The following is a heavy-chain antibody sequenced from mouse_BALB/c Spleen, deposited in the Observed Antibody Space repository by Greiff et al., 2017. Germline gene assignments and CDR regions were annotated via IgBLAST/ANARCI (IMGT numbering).Heavy chain of an antibody. V-gene: IGHV2-9*02. Sequence: VQRVESGPGLVAPSQSLSITCTVSGFSLTSYGVHWVRQPPGKGLEWLGVIWAGGSTNYNSALMSRLSISKDNSKSQVFLKMNSLQTDDTAMYYCARENYYRYDGDGYYAMDYWGQGTSVTVSS. D-gene: IGHD2-14*01. CDR2: IWAGGST. CDR1: GFSLTSYG. CDR3: ARENYYRYDGDGYYAMDY. J-gene: IGHJ4*01.